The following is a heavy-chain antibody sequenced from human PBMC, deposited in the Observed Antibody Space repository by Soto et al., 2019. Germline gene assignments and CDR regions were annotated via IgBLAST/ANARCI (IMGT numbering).Heavy chain of an antibody. CDR3: AKSLVFVDHAYMDV. CDR2: SIPIQVRA. D-gene: IGHD2-21*01. CDR1: GGSLISYI. V-gene: IGHV1-69*02. J-gene: IGHJ6*03. Sequence: QVQLVQSGAEVRKPGSSVKVSCEASGGSLISYIFPWVRQAPGQGLEWMGRSIPIQVRADYALKFQDRVTITADRSAQTVYMELRSLRPEDTALYYCAKSLVFVDHAYMDVWGKGTTVTVSS.